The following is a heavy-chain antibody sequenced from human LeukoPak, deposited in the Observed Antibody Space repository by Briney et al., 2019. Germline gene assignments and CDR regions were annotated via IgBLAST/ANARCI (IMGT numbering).Heavy chain of an antibody. D-gene: IGHD5-12*01. CDR3: AKERSGYDP. CDR2: IKTDGSTK. CDR1: GFIFSTYW. J-gene: IGHJ5*02. V-gene: IGHV3-74*01. Sequence: GGSLRLSCTGSGFIFSTYWMHWVRQAPGKGLVWVSRIKTDGSTKYYADSVKGRFAVSRDNSKNTLYLQMNSLRAEDTAVYYCAKERSGYDPWGQGTLVTVSS.